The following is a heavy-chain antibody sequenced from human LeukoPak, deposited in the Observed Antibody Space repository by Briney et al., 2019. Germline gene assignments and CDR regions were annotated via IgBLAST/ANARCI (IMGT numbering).Heavy chain of an antibody. CDR3: AREEVRRAVAGYFDY. D-gene: IGHD6-19*01. J-gene: IGHJ4*02. Sequence: ASVKVSCKASGYSFSSYGISWVRQAPGQGLEWMGWISGYNGNTNYAQKLQGRVTMTTDTSTSTAYMELRSLRSDDTAVYYCAREEVRRAVAGYFDYWSQGTLVTVSS. CDR1: GYSFSSYG. CDR2: ISGYNGNT. V-gene: IGHV1-18*01.